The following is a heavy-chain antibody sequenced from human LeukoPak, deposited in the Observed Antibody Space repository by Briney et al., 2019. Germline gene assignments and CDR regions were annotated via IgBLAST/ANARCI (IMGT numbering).Heavy chain of an antibody. V-gene: IGHV1-8*03. D-gene: IGHD2-2*01. J-gene: IGHJ4*02. Sequence: ASVKVSCKASGYTFTSYDINWVRQATGQGLEWMGWMNPNSGNTGYAQKLQDRVIITRNTSISTAYMEPSSLRSEDTAVYYCARGYCSSTTCHFDYWGQGTLVTVSS. CDR1: GYTFTSYD. CDR2: MNPNSGNT. CDR3: ARGYCSSTTCHFDY.